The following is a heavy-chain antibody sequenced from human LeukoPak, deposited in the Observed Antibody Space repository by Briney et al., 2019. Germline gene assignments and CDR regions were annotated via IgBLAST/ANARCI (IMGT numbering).Heavy chain of an antibody. Sequence: SETLSLTCTVSGGSISSYYWSWIRQPPGKGLEWIGYIYYSGSTNYNPSLKSRVTISLDTSKNQFSLKLSSVTAADTSVYYCARLFPAAVAGYYYYYGMDVCGQGTTVTVSS. V-gene: IGHV4-59*08. CDR2: IYYSGST. CDR3: ARLFPAAVAGYYYYYGMDV. D-gene: IGHD6-19*01. CDR1: GGSISSYY. J-gene: IGHJ6*02.